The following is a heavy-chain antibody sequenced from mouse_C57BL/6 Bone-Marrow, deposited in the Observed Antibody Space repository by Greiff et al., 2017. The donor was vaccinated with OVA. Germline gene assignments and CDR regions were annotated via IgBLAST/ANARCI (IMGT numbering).Heavy chain of an antibody. CDR1: GYAFSSSW. J-gene: IGHJ3*01. CDR2: IYPGDGDT. V-gene: IGHV1-82*01. CDR3: ARSFYYDSSWFAY. D-gene: IGHD2-4*01. Sequence: VQLQESGPELVKPGASVKISCKASGYAFSSSWMNWVKQRPGKGLEWIGRIYPGDGDTNYNGKFKGKATLTADKSSSTAYMQLSSLTSEDSVVYFCARSFYYDSSWFAYWGQGTLVTVSA.